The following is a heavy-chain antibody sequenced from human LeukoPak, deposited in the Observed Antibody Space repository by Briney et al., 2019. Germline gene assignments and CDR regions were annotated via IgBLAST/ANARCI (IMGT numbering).Heavy chain of an antibody. CDR1: GYSISSGYY. V-gene: IGHV4-38-2*02. D-gene: IGHD1-26*01. CDR3: AGDDHSGRYYPPRWYFDL. Sequence: SETLSLTCIVSGYSISSGYYWDWIRQPPGKGLEWIASIYHSGKSYYNPSLKSRVTISVDTSKNQFSLKLSSVTAADTAVYYCAGDDHSGRYYPPRWYFDLWGRGTLVTVSS. CDR2: IYHSGKS. J-gene: IGHJ2*01.